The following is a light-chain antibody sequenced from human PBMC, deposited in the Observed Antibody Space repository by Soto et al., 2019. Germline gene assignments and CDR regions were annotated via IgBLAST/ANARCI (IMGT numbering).Light chain of an antibody. Sequence: QSVLTQPASVSGSPGQSITISCTGTRSDVGYYDYVSWYQQHPGKAPTLVIYDVSHRPSGVSDRFSGSKSGNTASLTISGRQAEDEGDYYCSSYTTTCTLVFGGGTKVTVL. CDR2: DVS. J-gene: IGLJ3*02. V-gene: IGLV2-14*01. CDR1: RSDVGYYDY. CDR3: SSYTTTCTLV.